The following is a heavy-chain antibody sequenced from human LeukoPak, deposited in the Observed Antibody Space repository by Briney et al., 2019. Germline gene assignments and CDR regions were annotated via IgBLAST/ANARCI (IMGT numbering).Heavy chain of an antibody. J-gene: IGHJ4*02. D-gene: IGHD2-2*01. CDR1: GFTFSTYA. CDR2: ICGSDGSR. Sequence: PGGSLRLSCAASGFTFSTYAMSWVRQAPGKGLEWVSAICGSDGSRYYADSVKGRFTISRDNSKYTLYLQMNSLRGEDTAVYYCAKGGSPSCYSSSGYWGQGTLVTVSS. CDR3: AKGGSPSCYSSSGY. V-gene: IGHV3-23*01.